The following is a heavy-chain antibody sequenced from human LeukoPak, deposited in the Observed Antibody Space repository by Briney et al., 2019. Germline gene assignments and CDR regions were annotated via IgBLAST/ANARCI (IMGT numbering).Heavy chain of an antibody. CDR2: ISSSGSTI. CDR3: ATSWRSTAFDY. CDR1: GFTFSDYY. J-gene: IGHJ4*02. Sequence: GGSLRLSCAASGFTFSDYYMSWIRQAPGKGLEWVSYISSSGSTIYYADSVKGRFTISRDNAKNSLYLQMNSLKTEDTAVYYCATSWRSTAFDYWGQGTLVTVSS. V-gene: IGHV3-11*01.